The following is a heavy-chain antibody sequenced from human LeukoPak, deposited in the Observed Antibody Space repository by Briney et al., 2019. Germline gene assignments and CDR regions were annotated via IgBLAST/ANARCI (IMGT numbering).Heavy chain of an antibody. Sequence: ASVTVSCKASGGTFSSYAISWVRQAPGQGLEWMGGIIPIFGTANYAQKFQGRVTITADESTSTAYMELSSLRSEDTAVYYCARGAHCSGGSCYSNWFDPWGQGTLVTVSS. CDR2: IIPIFGTA. V-gene: IGHV1-69*13. J-gene: IGHJ5*02. CDR3: ARGAHCSGGSCYSNWFDP. D-gene: IGHD2-15*01. CDR1: GGTFSSYA.